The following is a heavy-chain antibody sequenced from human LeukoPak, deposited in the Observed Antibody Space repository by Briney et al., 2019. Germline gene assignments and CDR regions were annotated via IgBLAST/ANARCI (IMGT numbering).Heavy chain of an antibody. CDR1: GYTSTSYA. CDR3: ARDLSVAGTTWHFDY. J-gene: IGHJ4*02. V-gene: IGHV1-3*03. CDR2: INAGNGNT. D-gene: IGHD6-19*01. Sequence: GASVKVSCKASGYTSTSYAMHWVRQAPGQRLEWMGWINAGNGNTKYSQEFQGRVTITRDTSASTAYMELSSLRSEDMAVYYCARDLSVAGTTWHFDYWGQGTLVTVSS.